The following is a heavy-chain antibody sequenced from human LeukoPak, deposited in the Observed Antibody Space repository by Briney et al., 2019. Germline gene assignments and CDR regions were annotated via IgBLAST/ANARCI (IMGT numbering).Heavy chain of an antibody. CDR3: ARIPSYYYGSGSYQFDY. CDR1: GFTFSDYY. D-gene: IGHD3-10*01. V-gene: IGHV3-11*06. Sequence: GGSLRLSCAASGFTFSDYYMSWIRQAPGKGLEWVSSISSSSSYIYYADSVKGRFTISRDNAKNSLYLQMNSLRAEDTAVYYCARIPSYYYGSGSYQFDYWGQGTLVTVSS. CDR2: ISSSSSYI. J-gene: IGHJ4*02.